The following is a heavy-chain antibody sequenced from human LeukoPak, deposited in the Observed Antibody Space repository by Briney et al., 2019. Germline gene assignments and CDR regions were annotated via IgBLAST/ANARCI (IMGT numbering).Heavy chain of an antibody. CDR1: GYTFTMYY. CDR2: IKVSGGRT. V-gene: IGHV1-46*01. CDR3: AREPPESYYFDN. Sequence: ASVKVSCKASGYTFTMYYIHWVRQAPGQGLEWMGIIKVSGGRTEYAQKFQGRVTVTRDMSTSTVYMELNNLRSEDTAVYYCAREPPESYYFDNWGQGTLVTVSS. J-gene: IGHJ4*02.